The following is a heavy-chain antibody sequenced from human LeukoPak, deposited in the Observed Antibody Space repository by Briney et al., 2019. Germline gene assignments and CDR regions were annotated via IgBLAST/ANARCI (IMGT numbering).Heavy chain of an antibody. CDR1: GYTFTSYD. CDR2: MNPNSGNT. D-gene: IGHD3-22*01. J-gene: IGHJ4*02. Sequence: GASVKVSCKASGYTFTSYDINWVRQATGQGLEWMGWMNPNSGNTGYAQKFQGRVTMTRNTSISTAYMELSSLRSEDTAAYYCARGRGYYYDSSGYELDYWGQGTLVTVSS. CDR3: ARGRGYYYDSSGYELDY. V-gene: IGHV1-8*01.